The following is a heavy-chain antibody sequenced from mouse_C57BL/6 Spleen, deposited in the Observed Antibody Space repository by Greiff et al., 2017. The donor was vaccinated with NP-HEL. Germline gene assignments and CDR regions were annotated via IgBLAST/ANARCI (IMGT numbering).Heavy chain of an antibody. D-gene: IGHD1-1*01. V-gene: IGHV5-4*01. CDR3: ARDRNYYGSRAFFDY. J-gene: IGHJ2*01. CDR2: ISDGGSYT. Sequence: DVMLVESGGGLVKPGGSLKLSCAASGFTFSSYAMSWVRQTPEKRLEWVATISDGGSYTYYPDNVKGRFTISRDNAKNNLYLQMSHLKSEDTAMYYCARDRNYYGSRAFFDYWGQGTTLTVSS. CDR1: GFTFSSYA.